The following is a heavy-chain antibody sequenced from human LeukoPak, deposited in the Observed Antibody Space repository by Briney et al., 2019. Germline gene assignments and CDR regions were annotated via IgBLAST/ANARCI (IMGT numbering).Heavy chain of an antibody. CDR3: TQGSGFYYDY. J-gene: IGHJ4*02. V-gene: IGHV3-15*07. CDR2: IKSKKDGGTT. Sequence: PGGSLRLSCAVSGLTVSNVWMNWVRQAPGKGLEWVGRIKSKKDGGTTEFAAPVRGRFTISRDDSQNTLYLQMISLTSDDTAVYYCTQGSGFYYDYWGQGTLVTVSS. CDR1: GLTVSNVW. D-gene: IGHD3-22*01.